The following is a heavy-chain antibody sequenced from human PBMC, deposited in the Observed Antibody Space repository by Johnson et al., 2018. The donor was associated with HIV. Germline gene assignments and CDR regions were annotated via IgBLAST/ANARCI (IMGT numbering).Heavy chain of an antibody. CDR2: ISYDATNK. J-gene: IGHJ3*02. V-gene: IGHV3-30*03. D-gene: IGHD4-17*01. CDR3: ARDFSVDYERGAFDI. Sequence: QVQLVESGGGLVKPGRSLRLSCAASGFTFSSYGMHWVRQAPGKGLEWVAVISYDATNKYYADSVKGRFTISRDNSKNTLYLQMNSLRPEDTAVYYCARDFSVDYERGAFDIWGQGTMVTVSS. CDR1: GFTFSSYG.